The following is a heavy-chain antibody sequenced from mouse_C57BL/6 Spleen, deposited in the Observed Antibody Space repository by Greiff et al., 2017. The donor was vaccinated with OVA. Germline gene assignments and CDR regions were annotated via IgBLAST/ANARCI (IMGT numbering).Heavy chain of an antibody. Sequence: EVLLVESGGGLVKPGGSLKLSCAASGFTFSSYAMSWVRQTPEKRLEWVATISAGGSYTYYPDNVKGRFTISRDNAKNNLYLQMSHLKSEDTAIYYCARAPHYYVFDYWGQGTTLTVSS. J-gene: IGHJ2*01. CDR1: GFTFSSYA. D-gene: IGHD1-2*01. CDR3: ARAPHYYVFDY. V-gene: IGHV5-4*01. CDR2: ISAGGSYT.